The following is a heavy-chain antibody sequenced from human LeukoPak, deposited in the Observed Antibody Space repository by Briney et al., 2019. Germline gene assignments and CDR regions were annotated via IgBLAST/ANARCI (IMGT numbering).Heavy chain of an antibody. Sequence: GGSLRLSCAASGFTFDDYMMHWVRQAPGKGLEWVALVSWDGNSIYYADSVKGRFTISRDNGKNSLYLQMLNLRTEDTAFYYCAKDVATVGIVDFWGQGTLVTVSS. CDR1: GFTFDDYM. V-gene: IGHV3-43*01. J-gene: IGHJ4*02. CDR3: AKDVATVGIVDF. CDR2: VSWDGNSI. D-gene: IGHD2-21*01.